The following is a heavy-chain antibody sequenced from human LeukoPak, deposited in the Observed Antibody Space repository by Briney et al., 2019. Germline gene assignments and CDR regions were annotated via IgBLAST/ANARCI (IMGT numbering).Heavy chain of an antibody. Sequence: GGSLRLSCAASGFTFSSYAMHWVRQAPGKGLEWVAVISYDGSNKYYADSVKGRFTISRDNSKNTLYLQMNSLRAEDTAVYYCAREEAGRVVPFFDYWGQGTQVTVSS. CDR1: GFTFSSYA. V-gene: IGHV3-30-3*01. CDR2: ISYDGSNK. J-gene: IGHJ4*02. D-gene: IGHD3-10*01. CDR3: AREEAGRVVPFFDY.